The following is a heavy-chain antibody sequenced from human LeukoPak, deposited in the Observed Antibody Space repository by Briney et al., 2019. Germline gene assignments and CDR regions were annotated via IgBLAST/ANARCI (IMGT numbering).Heavy chain of an antibody. CDR2: IYHSGST. CDR1: GYSISSGYY. V-gene: IGHV4-38-2*02. J-gene: IGHJ4*02. CDR3: ARDFRYSSGQFDY. D-gene: IGHD6-19*01. Sequence: SETLSLTCTVSGYSISSGYYWGWIRQPPGKGLEWIGSIYHSGSTYYNPSLKSRVTISVDTSKNQFSLKLSSVTAADTAVYCCARDFRYSSGQFDYWGQGTLVTVSS.